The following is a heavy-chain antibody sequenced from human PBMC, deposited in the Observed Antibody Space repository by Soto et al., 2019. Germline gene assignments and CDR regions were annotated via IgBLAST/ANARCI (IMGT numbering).Heavy chain of an antibody. V-gene: IGHV5-51*01. CDR1: GYSFTNYW. Sequence: PGESLNTSCKASGYSFTNYWIGWVRQMPGKGLEWMGIIYPGDSDTSYSPSFQGQVTISADKSISTAYLQWSGLKASDTAMYYCARIGLEGYCSGGSCWYGFNIWGQGTMVTAS. CDR2: IYPGDSDT. J-gene: IGHJ3*02. CDR3: ARIGLEGYCSGGSCWYGFNI. D-gene: IGHD2-15*01.